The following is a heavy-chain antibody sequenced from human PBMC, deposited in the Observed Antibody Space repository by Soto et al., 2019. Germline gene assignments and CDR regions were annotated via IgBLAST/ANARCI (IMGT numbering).Heavy chain of an antibody. D-gene: IGHD3-16*02. CDR2: IFQSGST. Sequence: PSETLSLTCAVSGGSISSSFLWSWVRQPPGKGLEWIGEIFQSGSTNYNPSLKSRVSISMDKSKNHFSLRLSSVTAADTAVYFCATGVRDYVWGKYRLDYWGQGTLVTVSS. CDR1: GGSISSSFL. CDR3: ATGVRDYVWGKYRLDY. J-gene: IGHJ4*02. V-gene: IGHV4-4*02.